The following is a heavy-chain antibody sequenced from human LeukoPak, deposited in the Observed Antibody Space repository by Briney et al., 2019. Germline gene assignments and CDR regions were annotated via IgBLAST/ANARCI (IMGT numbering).Heavy chain of an antibody. D-gene: IGHD6-19*01. CDR3: SRGSGWLSVY. CDR2: ISGGTT. CDR1: GFTFGDYH. V-gene: IGHV3-49*03. J-gene: IGHJ4*02. Sequence: QTGGSLRLSCTASGFTFGDYHMSWLRQAPGKGLEWIGYISGGTTEYAASVKGRFTISRDDSTSIAYLQMNSLTTEDTAVYYCSRGSGWLSVYWGQGTLVTVSS.